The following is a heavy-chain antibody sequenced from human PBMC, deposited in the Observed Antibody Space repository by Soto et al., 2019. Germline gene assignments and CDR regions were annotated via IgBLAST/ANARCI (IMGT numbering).Heavy chain of an antibody. D-gene: IGHD2-21*02. CDR2: INPGGGRT. CDR1: GYTFTSYY. J-gene: IGHJ4*02. V-gene: IGHV1-46*01. CDR3: ARGPSCGGDCYLFDY. Sequence: QVQLVQSGAEVTKPGASVKLSCKASGYTFTSYYIHWVRQAPGQGLEWVAMINPGGGRTKNAQMFQGRVTTTRDTSTGTVDMELSSLTSAATVVYYCARGPSCGGDCYLFDYWGQGSLVTVSS.